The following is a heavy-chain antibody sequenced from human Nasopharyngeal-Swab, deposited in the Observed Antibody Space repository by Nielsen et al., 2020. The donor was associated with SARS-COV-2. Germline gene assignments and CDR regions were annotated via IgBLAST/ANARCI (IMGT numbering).Heavy chain of an antibody. CDR2: IWYDGSNK. CDR3: AKDQMSGIAAALQH. J-gene: IGHJ1*01. D-gene: IGHD6-13*01. Sequence: VRQAPGKGLGWVAVIWYDGSNKYYADSVKGRFTISRDNSKNTLYLQMNSLRAEDTAVYYCAKDQMSGIAAALQHWGQGTLVTVSS. V-gene: IGHV3-33*06.